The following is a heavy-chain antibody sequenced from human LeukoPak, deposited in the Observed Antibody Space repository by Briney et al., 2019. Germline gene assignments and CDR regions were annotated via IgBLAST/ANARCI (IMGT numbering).Heavy chain of an antibody. CDR3: ASSTWYSGSYTDY. V-gene: IGHV4-4*07. Sequence: PSETLSLTCTVSGGSISSYYWSWIRQPAGKGLEWIGRIYTSGITNYNPSLKSRVTMSVDTSKNQLSLKLSSVTAADTAVYYCASSTWYSGSYTDYWGQGTLVTVSS. CDR1: GGSISSYY. J-gene: IGHJ4*02. D-gene: IGHD1-26*01. CDR2: IYTSGIT.